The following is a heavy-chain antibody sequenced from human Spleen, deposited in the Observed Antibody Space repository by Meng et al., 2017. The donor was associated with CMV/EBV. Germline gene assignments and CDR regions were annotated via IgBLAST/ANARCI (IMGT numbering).Heavy chain of an antibody. Sequence: GGSLRLSCAASGFTVSTNYMNWVRQAPGKGLEWVSVIYSGGSIYYADSVKGRFTIFRDNSRNTLYLQMNSLRPEDTAVYFCARDSREGIPNYWGQGTLVTVSS. V-gene: IGHV3-66*02. CDR2: IYSGGSI. J-gene: IGHJ4*02. D-gene: IGHD3-22*01. CDR3: ARDSREGIPNY. CDR1: GFTVSTNY.